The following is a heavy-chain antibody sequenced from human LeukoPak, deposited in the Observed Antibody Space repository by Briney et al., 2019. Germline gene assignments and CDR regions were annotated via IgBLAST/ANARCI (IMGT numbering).Heavy chain of an antibody. Sequence: GGSLRLSCVASGFTVSSYAMSWVRQAPGKGLEWVSRINSDGSSTSYADSVKGRFTISRDNAKNTLYLQMNSLRAEDTAVYYCARGLAGEPTDYWGQGTLVTVSS. V-gene: IGHV3-74*01. J-gene: IGHJ4*02. CDR3: ARGLAGEPTDY. D-gene: IGHD7-27*01. CDR1: GFTVSSYA. CDR2: INSDGSST.